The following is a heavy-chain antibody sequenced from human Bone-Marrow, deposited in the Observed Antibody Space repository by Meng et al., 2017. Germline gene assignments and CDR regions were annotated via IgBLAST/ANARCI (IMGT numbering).Heavy chain of an antibody. CDR2: IYHGGDT. Sequence: VPRQEWGPVLAKPSGTLSLTCVVSGGPISSIDWWSWVRQPPGKGLEWIGEIYHGGDTNYNPSLKSRVTIAIDKSKNQFSLKLSSVTAADTAVYYCASWIYSCGWQWGQGALVTVSS. V-gene: IGHV4/OR15-8*02. CDR1: GGPISSIDW. D-gene: IGHD6-19*01. J-gene: IGHJ4*02. CDR3: ASWIYSCGWQ.